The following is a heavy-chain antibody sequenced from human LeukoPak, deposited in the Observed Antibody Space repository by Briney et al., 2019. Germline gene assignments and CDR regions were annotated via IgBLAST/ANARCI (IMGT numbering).Heavy chain of an antibody. D-gene: IGHD4-17*01. V-gene: IGHV3-48*04. CDR3: AATTVTTSDY. CDR2: ISSSGSTI. CDR1: GFTFSSYW. Sequence: GGSLRLSCAASGFTFSSYWMSWVRQAPGKGLEWVSYISSSGSTIYYADSVKGRFTISRDNAKNSLYLQMNSLRAEDTAVYYCAATTVTTSDYWGQGTLVTVSS. J-gene: IGHJ4*02.